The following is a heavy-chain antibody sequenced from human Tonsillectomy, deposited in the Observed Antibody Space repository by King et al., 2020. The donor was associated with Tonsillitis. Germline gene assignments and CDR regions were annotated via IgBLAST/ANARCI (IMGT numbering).Heavy chain of an antibody. V-gene: IGHV3-23*04. J-gene: IGHJ5*02. D-gene: IGHD3-10*01. Sequence: VQLVESGGGLAKLGGSLRLSCAASGFNFRYYAMTWFRQAPGKGLEWVSTISGSGDKTTYANSIKDRFTISRDNSKNTLNLQMISLRVEDTAVYYCAKEGEWFGGNWFDPWGQGSLVTVS. CDR2: ISGSGDKT. CDR3: AKEGEWFGGNWFDP. CDR1: GFNFRYYA.